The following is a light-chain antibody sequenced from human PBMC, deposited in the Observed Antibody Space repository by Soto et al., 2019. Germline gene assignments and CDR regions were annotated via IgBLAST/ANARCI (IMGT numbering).Light chain of an antibody. V-gene: IGKV1-5*01. J-gene: IGKJ1*01. CDR1: QIIYTW. CDR3: LQDYNYPWT. CDR2: DAS. Sequence: IQMTQSPSTLSASVGDRVTITCRASQIIYTWLAWYQQKPGKARKLLIYDASKLESGVPSRFSGSGSGTDFTLTISSLQPEDFATYYCLQDYNYPWTFGQGTKVDIK.